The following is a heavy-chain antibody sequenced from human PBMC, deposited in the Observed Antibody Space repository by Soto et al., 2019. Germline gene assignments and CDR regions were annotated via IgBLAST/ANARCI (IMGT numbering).Heavy chain of an antibody. V-gene: IGHV1-8*01. J-gene: IGHJ6*03. CDR2: MNPNSGNT. Sequence: VSCKASGYTFTSYDINWVRQATGQGLEWMGWMNPNSGNTGYAQKFQGRVTMTRNTSISTAYMELSSLRSEDTAVYYCARGRRWATIFYYYYYMDVWGKGTTVTVSS. CDR3: ARGRRWATIFYYYYYMDV. D-gene: IGHD5-12*01. CDR1: GYTFTSYD.